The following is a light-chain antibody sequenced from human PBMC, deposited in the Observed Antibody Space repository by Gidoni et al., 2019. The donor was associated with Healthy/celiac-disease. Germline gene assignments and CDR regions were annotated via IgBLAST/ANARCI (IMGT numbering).Light chain of an antibody. V-gene: IGKV3-15*01. J-gene: IGKJ1*01. CDR2: GAS. Sequence: EIVMTQSPATLSVSPGERATLSCRASQGISSNLAWYQQKPGQAPSLLIYGASTRATGFPARFSGSGSGTEFTLTISSLQSEDFAIYYCQHYNNWPPWTFGQGTKVEIK. CDR3: QHYNNWPPWT. CDR1: QGISSN.